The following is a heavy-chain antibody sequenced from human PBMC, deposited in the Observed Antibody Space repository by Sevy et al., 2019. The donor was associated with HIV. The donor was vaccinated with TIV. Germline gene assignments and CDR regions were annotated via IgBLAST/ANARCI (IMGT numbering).Heavy chain of an antibody. CDR2: ISNSGTTI. CDR3: ARDLPPSATTVAHFDR. J-gene: IGHJ4*02. CDR1: GFLFSSYE. D-gene: IGHD4-17*01. Sequence: GESLKISCTTSGFLFSSYEMNWVRQAPGKGLEWVSYISNSGTTIYSSDSVKGRFTISRDNARNSLYLQMSSLRAEDSAVYYCARDLPPSATTVAHFDRWGQGTLVTVSS. V-gene: IGHV3-48*03.